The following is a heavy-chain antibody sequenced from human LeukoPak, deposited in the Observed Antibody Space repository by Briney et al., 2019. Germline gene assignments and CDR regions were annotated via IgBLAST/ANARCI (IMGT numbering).Heavy chain of an antibody. J-gene: IGHJ4*02. CDR3: ARAYRNVLLWFGELLYGY. CDR1: GYTVTSYA. V-gene: IGHV1-3*01. CDR2: INAGNGNT. Sequence: EASVKVSCKASGYTVTSYAMHWVRQAPGQRLEWMGWINAGNGNTKYSQKFQGRVTITRDTSASTAYMELSSLRSEDTAVYYCARAYRNVLLWFGELLYGYWGQGTLVTVSS. D-gene: IGHD3-10*01.